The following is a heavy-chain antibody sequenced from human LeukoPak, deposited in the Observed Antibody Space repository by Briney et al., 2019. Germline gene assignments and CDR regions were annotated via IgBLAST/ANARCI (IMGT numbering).Heavy chain of an antibody. D-gene: IGHD1-26*01. CDR1: GGSFSGYY. Sequence: SETLSPTCAVYGGSFSGYYWSWIRQPPGKGLEWIGEINHSGSTNYNPSLKSRVTISVDTSKNQFSLKLSSVTAADTAVYYCARGRGSYSWARGYFDYWGQGTLVTVSS. V-gene: IGHV4-34*01. J-gene: IGHJ4*02. CDR3: ARGRGSYSWARGYFDY. CDR2: INHSGST.